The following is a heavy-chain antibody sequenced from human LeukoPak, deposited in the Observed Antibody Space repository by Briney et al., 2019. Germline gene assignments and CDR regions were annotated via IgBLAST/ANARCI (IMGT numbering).Heavy chain of an antibody. CDR3: AKRGGALSH. CDR2: INPNSGDT. J-gene: IGHJ4*02. CDR1: GYIFTGFY. V-gene: IGHV1-2*02. D-gene: IGHD2-21*01. Sequence: ASVKVSCKTSGYIFTGFYIYWVRQVPGQGLEWMGWINPNSGDTKSAPKFQGRVAMTRVTSISTAYMEVSGLTPDDTAIYYCAKRGGALSHWGQGTPVTVTS.